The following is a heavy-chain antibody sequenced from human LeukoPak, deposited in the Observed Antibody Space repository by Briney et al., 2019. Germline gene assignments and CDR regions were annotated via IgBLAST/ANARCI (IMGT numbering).Heavy chain of an antibody. CDR2: ISSSGTYK. D-gene: IGHD6-19*01. CDR3: AKGKDSVAGATNDY. V-gene: IGHV3-21*01. J-gene: IGHJ4*02. CDR1: GFTFSSYS. Sequence: GGSLRLSCAVSGFTFSSYSMSWVRQAAGKGLEWVSSISSSGTYKYYADSVKGRFTISRDNAKNSLYLEMNSLGAEDTAVYYCAKGKDSVAGATNDYWGQGTLVTVSS.